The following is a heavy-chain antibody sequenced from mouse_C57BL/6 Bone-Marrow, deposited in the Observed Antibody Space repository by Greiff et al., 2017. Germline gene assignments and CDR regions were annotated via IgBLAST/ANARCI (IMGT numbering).Heavy chain of an antibody. Sequence: QVQLQQSGPGLVQPSQSLSITCTVSGFSLTSYGVHWVRQSPGKGLEWLGVIWRGGSTDYNAAFMSRLSTTKDNSKSQVFFKMNSLQADDTAIYYCALLPWFAYWGQGTLVTVSA. V-gene: IGHV2-5*01. CDR1: GFSLTSYG. J-gene: IGHJ3*01. CDR2: IWRGGST. CDR3: ALLPWFAY. D-gene: IGHD1-1*01.